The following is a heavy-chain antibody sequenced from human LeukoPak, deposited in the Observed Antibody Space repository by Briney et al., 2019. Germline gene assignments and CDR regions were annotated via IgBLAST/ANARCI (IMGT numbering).Heavy chain of an antibody. CDR3: ARSSGWYEGIDC. J-gene: IGHJ4*02. CDR2: VYSSGST. V-gene: IGHV4-39*01. Sequence: SETLSLTCTVPGGSIRSINSYWGWIRQPPEKGLEWIGSVYSSGSTYYYPSLRSRVTMSVDTSKNQFSLKLSSVTAADTAMYYCARSSGWYEGIDCWGQGTLVTVSS. CDR1: GGSIRSINSY. D-gene: IGHD6-19*01.